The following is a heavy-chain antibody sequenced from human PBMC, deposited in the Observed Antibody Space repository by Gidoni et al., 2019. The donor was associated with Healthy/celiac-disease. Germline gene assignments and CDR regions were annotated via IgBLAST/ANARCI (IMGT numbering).Heavy chain of an antibody. J-gene: IGHJ3*02. D-gene: IGHD3-22*01. CDR1: GFTFSSYE. Sequence: EVQLVESGGGLVQPGGSLSLSCAASGFTFSSYEMNWVRQAPGKGLEWVSYISSSGSTIYYADSVKGRFTISRDNAKNSLYLQMNSLRAEDTAVYYCARVVIAYYDSSGYSGDAFDIWGQGTMVTVSS. CDR2: ISSSGSTI. CDR3: ARVVIAYYDSSGYSGDAFDI. V-gene: IGHV3-48*03.